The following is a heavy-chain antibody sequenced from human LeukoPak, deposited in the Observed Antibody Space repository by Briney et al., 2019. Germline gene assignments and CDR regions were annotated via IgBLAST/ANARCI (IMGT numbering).Heavy chain of an antibody. CDR2: ISYDGSNI. D-gene: IGHD4-17*01. CDR3: AKKFPGAVTNGPDY. V-gene: IGHV3-30*18. CDR1: GFTLSIYG. J-gene: IGHJ4*02. Sequence: GGSLRLSCAASGFTLSIYGMHCVPQAPGKGLEWVAVISYDGSNIYYADSVKGRFTISRENSKTTLYLQMNRLRPEDTAVYYCAKKFPGAVTNGPDYWGQGTLVTVSS.